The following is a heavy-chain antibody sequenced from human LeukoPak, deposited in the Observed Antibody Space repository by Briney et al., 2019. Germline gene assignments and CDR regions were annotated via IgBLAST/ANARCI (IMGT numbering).Heavy chain of an antibody. CDR1: GASISSHY. Sequence: SETLSLTCTVSGASISSHYWSWIRQSPGKGLEWIGYIYYSGNTEYNPSLKSRVTIAEDMSRKQFPLTLRSVTAADTAVYYCARGGPLVRGEDWGQGTLVIVSS. V-gene: IGHV4-59*08. D-gene: IGHD3-10*01. CDR3: ARGGPLVRGED. CDR2: IYYSGNT. J-gene: IGHJ4*02.